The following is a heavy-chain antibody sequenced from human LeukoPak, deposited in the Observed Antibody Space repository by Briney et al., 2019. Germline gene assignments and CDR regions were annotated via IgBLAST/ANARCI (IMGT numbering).Heavy chain of an antibody. CDR3: ARGPDSSGYNSEYSFEY. J-gene: IGHJ4*02. CDR2: IIPIFGTA. V-gene: IGHV1-69*13. Sequence: SVKVSCKASGGTFSSYGISWVRQAPGQGLEWMGGIIPIFGTANYAQKFQGRVTITADESTSTAYMELSSLRAEDTAAYYCARGPDSSGYNSEYSFEYWGQGTLVTVSS. D-gene: IGHD3-22*01. CDR1: GGTFSSYG.